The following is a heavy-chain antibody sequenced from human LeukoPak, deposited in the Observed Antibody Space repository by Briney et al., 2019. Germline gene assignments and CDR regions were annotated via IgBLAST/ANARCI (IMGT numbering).Heavy chain of an antibody. V-gene: IGHV3-23*01. Sequence: PGGSLRLSCAASGFSFSRYAMTWVRQAPGKGLEWVSGISGSGGDTYYADSVRGRFTISRDNSKNTLYLQMNSPRAEDTAIYYCAKDLWGENWFDPWGQGNLVIVSS. CDR3: AKDLWGENWFDP. CDR1: GFSFSRYA. D-gene: IGHD3-16*01. J-gene: IGHJ5*02. CDR2: ISGSGGDT.